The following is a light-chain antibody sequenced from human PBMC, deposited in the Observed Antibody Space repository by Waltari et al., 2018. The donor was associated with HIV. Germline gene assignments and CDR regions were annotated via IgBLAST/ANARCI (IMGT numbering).Light chain of an antibody. J-gene: IGKJ1*01. V-gene: IGKV3-20*01. CDR3: QQYGGSPET. CDR1: QSVSSNL. CDR2: DAS. Sequence: EIVLTQSPGTLSLSPGEGVTLSCRSSQSVSSNLLAWYQQKPGQAPRLLIYDASRKSTDISARFKGSGSGTNFTLTIDRLEPEDFAVYYCQQYGGSPETFGQGTKVEI.